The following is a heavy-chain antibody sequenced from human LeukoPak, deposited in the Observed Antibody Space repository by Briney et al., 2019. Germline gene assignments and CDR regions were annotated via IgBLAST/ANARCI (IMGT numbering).Heavy chain of an antibody. J-gene: IGHJ4*02. V-gene: IGHV3-53*01. CDR2: IYSGGST. CDR1: GFTVSNNY. Sequence: GGSLRLSCAPSGFTVSNNYMSCVRQAPGKGLEWVSVIYSGGSTYYADSVKGRFTISRDNSKNTLYLQMNSLRAEDTAVYDCARDADYWGQGTLVTVSS. CDR3: ARDADY.